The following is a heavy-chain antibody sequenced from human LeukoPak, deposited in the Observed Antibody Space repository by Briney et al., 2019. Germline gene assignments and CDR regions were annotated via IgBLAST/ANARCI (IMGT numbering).Heavy chain of an antibody. D-gene: IGHD5-12*01. Sequence: PSETLSLTCTVSGGSISSYYWSWIRQPPGKGLEWIGYIYYSGSTNYNPSLKSRVTISVDTSKNQFSLKLSSVTAADTAVYYCARVPRMVATAYFDYWGQGTLVTVSS. J-gene: IGHJ4*02. V-gene: IGHV4-59*01. CDR1: GGSISSYY. CDR2: IYYSGST. CDR3: ARVPRMVATAYFDY.